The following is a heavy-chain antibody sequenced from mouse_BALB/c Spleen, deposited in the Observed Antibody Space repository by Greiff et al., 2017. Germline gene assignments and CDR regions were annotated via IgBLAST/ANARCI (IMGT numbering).Heavy chain of an antibody. V-gene: IGHV5-6-3*01. Sequence: EVQLQESGGGLVQPGGSLKLSCAASGFTFSSYGMSWVRQTPDKRLELVATINSNGGSTYYTDSVKGRFTISRDNAKNTLYMQMSSLKSEDTAMYYCARFITTVGATTSFDDWGQGTTLTVSS. J-gene: IGHJ2*01. D-gene: IGHD1-1*01. CDR1: GFTFSSYG. CDR2: INSNGGST. CDR3: ARFITTVGATTSFDD.